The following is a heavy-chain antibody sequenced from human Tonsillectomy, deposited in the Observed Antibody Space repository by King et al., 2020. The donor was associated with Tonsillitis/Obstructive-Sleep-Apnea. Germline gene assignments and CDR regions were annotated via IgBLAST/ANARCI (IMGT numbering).Heavy chain of an antibody. D-gene: IGHD3-22*01. CDR3: AKAPVIVVVMADY. CDR2: ISGSGGST. V-gene: IGHV3-23*04. J-gene: IGHJ4*02. Sequence: QLVQSGGGLVQSGGSLRLSCVASGFTFSNYAMIWVRQAPGKGLEWVSTISGSGGSTYYAESVKGRFSISRENSKNTLNLQMSSLRAEDTAVYYCAKAPVIVVVMADYWGQGTLVTVSS. CDR1: GFTFSNYA.